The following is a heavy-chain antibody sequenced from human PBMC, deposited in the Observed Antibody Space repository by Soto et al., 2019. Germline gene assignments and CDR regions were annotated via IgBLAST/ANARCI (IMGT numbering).Heavy chain of an antibody. D-gene: IGHD3-3*01. CDR1: GFTFTDAW. CDR3: ATPDPASTHVFYNFDF. V-gene: IGHV3-15*01. J-gene: IGHJ6*02. Sequence: EVMLVESGGGLVKPGGSLRLSCAASGFTFTDAWINWVRPAPGQGLEWVGRIQSKGFVGATHYAAPVKDRVTISRDDSENTFYLQFDRLESEDTAVYYCATPDPASTHVFYNFDFLAQWTTGTVSS. CDR2: IQSKGFVGAT.